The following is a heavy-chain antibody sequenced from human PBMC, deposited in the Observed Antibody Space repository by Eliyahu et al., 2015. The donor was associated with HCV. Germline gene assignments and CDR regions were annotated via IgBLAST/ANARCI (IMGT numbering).Heavy chain of an antibody. CDR1: GFTFSSYX. CDR2: ISSSSSTI. Sequence: EVQLVESGGGLVQPGGSLRLSCAASGFTFSSYXMNWVRQAPGKGLEWVSYISSSSSTIYYADSVKGRFTISRDNAKNSLYLQMNSLRDEDTAVYYCARDTYDSSGYYYKWGYFDYWGQGTLVTVSS. D-gene: IGHD3-22*01. V-gene: IGHV3-48*02. CDR3: ARDTYDSSGYYYKWGYFDY. J-gene: IGHJ4*02.